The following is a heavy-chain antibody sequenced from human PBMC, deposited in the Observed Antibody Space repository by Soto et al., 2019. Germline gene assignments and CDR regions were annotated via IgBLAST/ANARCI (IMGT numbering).Heavy chain of an antibody. V-gene: IGHV3-30-3*01. J-gene: IGHJ4*02. CDR2: ISYDGSNK. CDR3: ARDARITMIVVVIQ. Sequence: QVQLVESGGGVVQPGRSLRLSCAASGFTFSSYAMHWVRQAPGKGLEWVAVISYDGSNKYYADSVKGRFTISRDNSKNTPYLQMNSLRAEDTAVYYCARDARITMIVVVIQWGQGTLVTVSS. CDR1: GFTFSSYA. D-gene: IGHD3-22*01.